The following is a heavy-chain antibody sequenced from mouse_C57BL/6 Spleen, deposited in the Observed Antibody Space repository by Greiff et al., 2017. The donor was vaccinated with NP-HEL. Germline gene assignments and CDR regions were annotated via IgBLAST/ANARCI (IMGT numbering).Heavy chain of an antibody. V-gene: IGHV1-52*01. J-gene: IGHJ2*01. CDR2: IDPSDSET. Sequence: QVQLQQSGAELVRPGSSVKLSCKASGYTFTSYWMHWVKQRPIQGLEWIGNIDPSDSETHYNQKFKDKATLTVDKSSSTAYMQLSSLTSEDSAVYYCARGPFITTVVAEVDYWGQGTTLTVSS. CDR1: GYTFTSYW. D-gene: IGHD1-1*01. CDR3: ARGPFITTVVAEVDY.